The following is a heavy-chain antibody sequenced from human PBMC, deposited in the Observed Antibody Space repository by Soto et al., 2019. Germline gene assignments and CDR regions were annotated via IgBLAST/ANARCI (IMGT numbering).Heavy chain of an antibody. Sequence: ASVKFSCKASGYTFTSYGISWVRQAPGQWLEWMGLISPSGVSTSYAQKFQGRVTMTRDTSTSTVYMELSSLRSEDTAVYYCARDLLPLYCGGDCYPDAFDIWGQGTMVTVSS. CDR3: ARDLLPLYCGGDCYPDAFDI. CDR1: GYTFTSYG. D-gene: IGHD2-21*02. V-gene: IGHV1-46*01. J-gene: IGHJ3*02. CDR2: ISPSGVST.